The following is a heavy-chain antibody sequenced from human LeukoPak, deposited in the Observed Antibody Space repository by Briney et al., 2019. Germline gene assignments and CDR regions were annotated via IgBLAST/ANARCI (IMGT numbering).Heavy chain of an antibody. CDR3: ARLWDSSSSLDY. CDR1: GGSISSYY. Sequence: SETLSLTCTVSGGSISSYYWTWIRQPPGKGLGLEWIGYIYYSGGTNYKPSLKSRVTISIDTSKNQFSLKLSSVTAADTAVYYCARLWDSSSSLDYWGQGTLVTVSS. CDR2: IYYSGGT. V-gene: IGHV4-59*08. D-gene: IGHD6-6*01. J-gene: IGHJ4*02.